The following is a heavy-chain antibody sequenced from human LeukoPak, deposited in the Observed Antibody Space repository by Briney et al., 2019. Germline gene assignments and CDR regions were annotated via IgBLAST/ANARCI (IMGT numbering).Heavy chain of an antibody. CDR1: GGSISSYY. V-gene: IGHV4-4*09. J-gene: IGHJ6*03. D-gene: IGHD1-7*01. Sequence: ASETLSLTCTVSGGSISSYYWSWIRQPPGKGLEWIGYIYTSGSTNYNPSLKSRVTISVDTSKNQFSLKLSSVTAADTAVYYCARLSYNWNLRYYYYMDVWGKGTTVTVSS. CDR3: ARLSYNWNLRYYYYMDV. CDR2: IYTSGST.